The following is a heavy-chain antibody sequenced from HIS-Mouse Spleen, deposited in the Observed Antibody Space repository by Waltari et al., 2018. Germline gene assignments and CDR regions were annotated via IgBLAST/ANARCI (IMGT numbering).Heavy chain of an antibody. CDR1: GYTFTDYY. Sequence: QVQLVQSGAEVKKPGASVKVSCKASGYTFTDYYMHWVRQAPGQGLEWMGWLNPNRGGTNYAKNFQGRVTMTRDTSISTAYMGLSRLRSEDTAVYYCARGTGTDAFDIWGQGTMVTVSS. CDR2: LNPNRGGT. D-gene: IGHD1-1*01. V-gene: IGHV1-2*02. CDR3: ARGTGTDAFDI. J-gene: IGHJ3*02.